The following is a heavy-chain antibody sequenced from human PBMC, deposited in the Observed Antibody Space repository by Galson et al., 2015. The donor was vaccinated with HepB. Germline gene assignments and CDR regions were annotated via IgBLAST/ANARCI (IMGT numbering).Heavy chain of an antibody. V-gene: IGHV1-69*13. Sequence: SVKVSCKASGGTFSSYAISWVRQAPGQGLEWMGGIIPIFGTANYAQKFQGRVTITADESTSTAYMELSSLRSEDTAVYYCARGSGYDPYHYYYMDVWGKGTTVTVSS. J-gene: IGHJ6*03. CDR2: IIPIFGTA. D-gene: IGHD5-12*01. CDR3: ARGSGYDPYHYYYMDV. CDR1: GGTFSSYA.